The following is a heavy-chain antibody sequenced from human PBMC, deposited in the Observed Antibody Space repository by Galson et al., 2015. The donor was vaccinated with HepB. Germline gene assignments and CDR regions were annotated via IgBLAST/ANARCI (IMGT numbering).Heavy chain of an antibody. V-gene: IGHV1-58*02. CDR1: GFTFTSSA. CDR3: AADTGERVHYYYYYGMDV. D-gene: IGHD3-16*01. CDR2: IVVGSGNT. J-gene: IGHJ6*02. Sequence: SVKVSCKASGFTFTSSAMQWVRQARGQRLEWIGWIVVGSGNTNYAQKFQERVTITRDMSTSTAYMELSSLRSEDTAVYYCAADTGERVHYYYYYGMDVWGQGTTVTVSS.